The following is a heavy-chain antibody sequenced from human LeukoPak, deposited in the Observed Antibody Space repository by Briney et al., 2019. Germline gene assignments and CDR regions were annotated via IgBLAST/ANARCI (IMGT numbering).Heavy chain of an antibody. CDR1: GFTFSTYA. V-gene: IGHV3-64D*06. CDR2: ISNNGNNT. Sequence: GGSLRLSCSASGFTFSTYAMHWVRQAPGKGLEYVSAISNNGNNTYFADSVKGRFTISRDNSKSTLFLQMSSLRTEDTAVYYCVKFYDSSGNADYWGQGTLVTVSS. D-gene: IGHD3-22*01. J-gene: IGHJ4*02. CDR3: VKFYDSSGNADY.